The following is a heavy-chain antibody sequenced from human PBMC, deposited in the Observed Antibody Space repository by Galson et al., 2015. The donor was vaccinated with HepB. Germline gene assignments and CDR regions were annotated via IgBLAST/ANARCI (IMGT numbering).Heavy chain of an antibody. Sequence: SCKASGYTFTSYGISWVRQAPGQGLEWMGWISAYNGNTNYAQKLQGRVTMTTDTSTSTAYMELRSLRSDDTAVYYCARGDLGYCSSTSCYAAGAGLDYWGQGTLVTVSS. CDR3: ARGDLGYCSSTSCYAAGAGLDY. V-gene: IGHV1-18*01. CDR1: GYTFTSYG. J-gene: IGHJ4*02. CDR2: ISAYNGNT. D-gene: IGHD2-2*01.